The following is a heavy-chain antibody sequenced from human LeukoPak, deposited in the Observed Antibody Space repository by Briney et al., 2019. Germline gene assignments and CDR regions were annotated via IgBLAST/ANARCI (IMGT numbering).Heavy chain of an antibody. CDR1: GGSVSSGSYY. J-gene: IGHJ4*02. V-gene: IGHV4-61*01. CDR3: ARVTVRTRYFDY. CDR2: IYYSGST. Sequence: PSETLSLTCTVSGGSVSSGSYYWSWIRQPPGKGLEWIGYIYYSGSTNYNPSLKCRVTISVDTSKNQFSLKLSSVTAADTAVYYCARVTVRTRYFDYWGQGTLVTVSS. D-gene: IGHD3-22*01.